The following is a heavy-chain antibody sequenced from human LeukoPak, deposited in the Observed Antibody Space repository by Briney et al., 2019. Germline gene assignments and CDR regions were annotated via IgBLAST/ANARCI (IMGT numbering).Heavy chain of an antibody. D-gene: IGHD2-21*02. CDR3: AKPAYCGGDCPINYFDY. V-gene: IGHV3-30*18. J-gene: IGHJ4*02. CDR1: GFTFSSYG. CDR2: ISYDGSNK. Sequence: GGSLRLSCAASGFTFSSYGMHWVRQAPGKGLEWVAVISYDGSNKYYADSVKGRFTISRDNSKNTLYLQMNSLRAEDTAVYYCAKPAYCGGDCPINYFDYWGQGTLVTVSS.